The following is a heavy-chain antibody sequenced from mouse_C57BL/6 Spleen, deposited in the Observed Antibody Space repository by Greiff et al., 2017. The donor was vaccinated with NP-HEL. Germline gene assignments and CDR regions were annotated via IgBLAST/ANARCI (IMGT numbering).Heavy chain of an antibody. D-gene: IGHD2-3*01. CDR2: ISSGSSTI. V-gene: IGHV5-17*01. CDR3: ARPDGYYPYYFDY. Sequence: EVMLVESGGGLVKPGGSLKLSCAASGFTFSDYGMHWVRQAPEKGLEWVAYISSGSSTIYYADTVKGRFTISRDNAKNTLFLQMTSLRSEDTAMYYCARPDGYYPYYFDYWGQGTTLTVSS. CDR1: GFTFSDYG. J-gene: IGHJ2*01.